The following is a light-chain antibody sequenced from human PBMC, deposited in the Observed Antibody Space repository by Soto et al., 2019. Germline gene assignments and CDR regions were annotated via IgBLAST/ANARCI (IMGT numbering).Light chain of an antibody. CDR1: QSVSSY. V-gene: IGKV3-11*01. CDR3: QQRSSCPLT. Sequence: IVVSQSPSTLSLSPGERATLSCRASQSVSSYLAWYQQKPGRAPKFLIYDASYRATGIPARFSGSGSGTDFTLTISSLEPEDFAVYYCQQRSSCPLTFGGGTKVDIK. J-gene: IGKJ4*01. CDR2: DAS.